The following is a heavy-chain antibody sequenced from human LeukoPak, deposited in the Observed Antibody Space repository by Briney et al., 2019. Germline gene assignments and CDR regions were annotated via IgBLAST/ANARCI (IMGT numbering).Heavy chain of an antibody. CDR3: ARGGYSWYDD. V-gene: IGHV4-30-2*01. J-gene: IGHJ5*02. Sequence: SQTLSLTCAVSGGSISSGDYSWSWIRQPPGEGLEWIGYVSHSGSTYYNPSLKSRVTISVGRSKNQFSLNLSSVTAADTAVYYCARGGYSWYDDWGQGTLVTISS. CDR1: GGSISSGDYS. CDR2: VSHSGST.